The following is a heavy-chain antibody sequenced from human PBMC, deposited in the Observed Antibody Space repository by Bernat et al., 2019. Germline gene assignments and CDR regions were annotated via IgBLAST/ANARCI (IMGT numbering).Heavy chain of an antibody. D-gene: IGHD6-13*01. CDR1: GGSISSSSYY. V-gene: IGHV4-39*01. CDR3: ASLYSSSWQDPHFDY. J-gene: IGHJ4*02. Sequence: QLQLQESGPGLVKPSETLSLTCTVSGGSISSSSYYWGWIRQPPGKGLEWIGSIYYSGSTYYNPSLKSRVTISVDTSKNQFSLKLSSVTAADTAVYYCASLYSSSWQDPHFDYWGQGTLVTVSS. CDR2: IYYSGST.